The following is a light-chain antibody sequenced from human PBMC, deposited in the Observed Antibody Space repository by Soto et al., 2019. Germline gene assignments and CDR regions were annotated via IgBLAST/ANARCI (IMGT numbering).Light chain of an antibody. V-gene: IGLV2-14*01. CDR3: SSYTSSSPYV. J-gene: IGLJ1*01. CDR1: SSDVGGYNY. Sequence: QSVLTQPASVSGSPGQSITISCTGTSSDVGGYNYVSWYQQHPGKAPKLMIYEVSNRPSGVSNRFSGSKSGNTASLTISGLPDEDAADYYCSSYTSSSPYVFGTGTKLTVL. CDR2: EVS.